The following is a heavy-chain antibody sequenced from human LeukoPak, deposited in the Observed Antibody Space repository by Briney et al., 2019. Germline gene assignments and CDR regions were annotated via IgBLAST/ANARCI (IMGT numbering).Heavy chain of an antibody. CDR1: GFTLSSYN. Sequence: GGSLRLSCAASGFTLSSYNMNWVRQAPGKGLGWVSSISNSSSYIYYADSVKGRFTISRDNAKNSLYLHMNSLRAEDTAVYYCARTTQFQIYDILAGSRYDAFDIWGQGTMVTVSS. D-gene: IGHD3-9*01. CDR2: ISNSSSYI. CDR3: ARTTQFQIYDILAGSRYDAFDI. V-gene: IGHV3-21*01. J-gene: IGHJ3*02.